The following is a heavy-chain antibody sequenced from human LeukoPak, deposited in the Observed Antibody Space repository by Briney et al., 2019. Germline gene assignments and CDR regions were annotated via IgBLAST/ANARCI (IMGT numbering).Heavy chain of an antibody. J-gene: IGHJ6*02. D-gene: IGHD4-11*01. CDR3: ARGDYSQKDSAMDV. CDR1: GGSISDYH. V-gene: IGHV4-4*07. Sequence: SETLSLTCTISGGSISDYHWSWIRQPAGKGLERIGHIYPSGNSYHNPSLKSRVIMSVDTSKNQVSLRLKSVTAADTAVFYCARGDYSQKDSAMDVWGQGTTVTVSS. CDR2: IYPSGNS.